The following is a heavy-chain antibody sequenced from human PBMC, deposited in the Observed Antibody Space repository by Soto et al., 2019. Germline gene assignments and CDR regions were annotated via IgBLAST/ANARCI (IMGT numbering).Heavy chain of an antibody. D-gene: IGHD2-15*01. Sequence: QVQLVQSGAEVKKPGSSVKVSCKASGGTFSSYAISWVRQAPGQGLEWMGGIIPIFGTANYAQKFQGRVTITADESTSTAYMELSSLRSEDTAVYYCARAYYSGGSCYGEPYYYYYGMDVWGQGTTVTVSS. V-gene: IGHV1-69*01. CDR2: IIPIFGTA. CDR3: ARAYYSGGSCYGEPYYYYYGMDV. CDR1: GGTFSSYA. J-gene: IGHJ6*02.